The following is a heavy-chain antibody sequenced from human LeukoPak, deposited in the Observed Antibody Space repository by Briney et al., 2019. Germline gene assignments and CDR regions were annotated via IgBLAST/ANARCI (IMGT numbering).Heavy chain of an antibody. V-gene: IGHV1-2*02. CDR3: ARDWSGVHCTSSSCLSLDS. Sequence: GASVKVSCKASGYIFSVYHMHWVRQAPGQGLEWMGWINPKSGDTNYAKKFQGRVTMTRDTSISTAYMEVNSLTSDDTAVYYCARDWSGVHCTSSSCLSLDSWGQGTLVTVSS. D-gene: IGHD6-13*01. CDR2: INPKSGDT. CDR1: GYIFSVYH. J-gene: IGHJ4*02.